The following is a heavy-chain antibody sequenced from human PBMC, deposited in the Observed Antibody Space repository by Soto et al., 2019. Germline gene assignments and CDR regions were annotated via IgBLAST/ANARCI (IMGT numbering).Heavy chain of an antibody. V-gene: IGHV4-30-2*01. Sequence: QLQLVESGSGLVRPSQALSLSCNVSGGSLSSGGCSWAWVRLPTGKGLEWIGYIFDTGKTYFSASLKSRLSMSVDTSRNQFSMQLASVTAADTALYYCACLNGYNRYFDHSGRGTLVTVS. CDR3: ACLNGYNRYFDH. CDR1: GGSLSSGGCS. J-gene: IGHJ2*01. D-gene: IGHD5-12*01. CDR2: IFDTGKT.